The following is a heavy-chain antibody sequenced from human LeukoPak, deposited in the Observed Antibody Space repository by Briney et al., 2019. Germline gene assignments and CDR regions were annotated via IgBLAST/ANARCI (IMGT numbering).Heavy chain of an antibody. J-gene: IGHJ4*02. Sequence: SQTLSLTCAISGDSVSSNSAAWNGIRQSPSRGLEWLGRTYYTSKWKNEYAEAVKSRITISPDTSKNQFSLQINSVTPEDTAVHYCARGFFASGWAYWGQGTLVTVSS. D-gene: IGHD6-19*01. CDR1: GDSVSSNSAA. CDR2: TYYTSKWKN. CDR3: ARGFFASGWAY. V-gene: IGHV6-1*01.